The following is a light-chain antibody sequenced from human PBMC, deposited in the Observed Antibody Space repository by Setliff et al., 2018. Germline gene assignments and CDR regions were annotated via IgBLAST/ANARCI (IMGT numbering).Light chain of an antibody. V-gene: IGLV2-23*02. J-gene: IGLJ2*01. CDR3: CSYAGASTLI. Sequence: QSALTQPASVSGSPGQSVTISCTGSKNDVGGFDFVSWYKQNPGQVPRLIIHDVTSRPSGVSHRFSGSKSGNTASLTISGLQIDDEAEYYCCSYAGASTLIFGGGTKGTVL. CDR2: DVT. CDR1: KNDVGGFDF.